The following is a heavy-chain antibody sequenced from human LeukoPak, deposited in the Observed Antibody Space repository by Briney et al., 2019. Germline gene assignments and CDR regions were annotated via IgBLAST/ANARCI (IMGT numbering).Heavy chain of an antibody. D-gene: IGHD4-17*01. CDR3: ARGGGGIDYGDYGWFDP. J-gene: IGHJ5*02. Sequence: ASVKVSCKASGGTFTSYAISWVRQAPGQGLEWMGGIIPIFGTANYAQKFQGRVTITADESTSTAYMELSSLRSEETAVYYCARGGGGIDYGDYGWFDPWGQGTLVTVSS. V-gene: IGHV1-69*13. CDR1: GGTFTSYA. CDR2: IIPIFGTA.